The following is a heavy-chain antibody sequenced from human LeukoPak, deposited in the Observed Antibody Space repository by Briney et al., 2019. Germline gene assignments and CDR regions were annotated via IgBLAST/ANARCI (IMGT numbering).Heavy chain of an antibody. J-gene: IGHJ3*02. CDR2: IYYSGST. D-gene: IGHD6-13*01. Sequence: SETLSLTCTVSGGSISSYYWSWLRQPPGKGLEWIGYIYYSGSTNYNPSLKSRVTISVDTSKNQFSLKLSSVTAADTAVYYCARIAAAGTVTSYDRKMTFDIWGQGTMVTVSS. CDR1: GGSISSYY. CDR3: ARIAAAGTVTSYDRKMTFDI. V-gene: IGHV4-59*12.